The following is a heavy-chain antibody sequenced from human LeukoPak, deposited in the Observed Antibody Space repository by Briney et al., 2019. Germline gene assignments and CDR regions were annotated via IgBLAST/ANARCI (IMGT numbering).Heavy chain of an antibody. CDR1: GGAISNFY. J-gene: IGHJ3*01. V-gene: IGHV4-4*07. D-gene: IGHD3/OR15-3a*01. CDR2: IYGSGGT. CDR3: ARNRTSYYGEIPFDV. Sequence: SETLFLTCTASGGAISNFYWSWIRQSAGKGLEWIGQIYGSGGTNYNPSLKSRVTMSADKSKNQISLRLTSVTAADTAVYYCARNRTSYYGEIPFDVWGQGTMVTVSS.